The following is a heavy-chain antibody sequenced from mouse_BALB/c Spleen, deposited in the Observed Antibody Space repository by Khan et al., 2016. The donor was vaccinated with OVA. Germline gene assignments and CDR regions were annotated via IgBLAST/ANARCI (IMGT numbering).Heavy chain of an antibody. CDR3: ARHNFGPFAY. V-gene: IGHV5-9-3*01. Sequence: EVELVESGGGLVKPGGSLKLSCAASGFTFSSYAVSWVRQTPEKRLEWVATINSAGAYTYYPDSVQGRFTISRDNAMNTLYLQMSSLRSEDTAMYYCARHNFGPFAYWGQGTLVTVSA. J-gene: IGHJ3*01. CDR1: GFTFSSYA. D-gene: IGHD1-3*01. CDR2: INSAGAYT.